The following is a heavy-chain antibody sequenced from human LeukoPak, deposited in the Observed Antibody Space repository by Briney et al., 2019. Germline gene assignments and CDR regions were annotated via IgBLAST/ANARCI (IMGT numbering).Heavy chain of an antibody. V-gene: IGHV4-59*08. J-gene: IGHJ2*01. CDR2: IYYSGST. D-gene: IGHD6-25*01. Sequence: SETLSLTCTASGGSISSYYWSWIRQPPGKGLEWIGYIYYSGSTNYNPSLKSRVTISVDTSKNQFSLKLSSVTAADTAVYYCARQGGGFWYFDLWGRGTLVTVSS. CDR1: GGSISSYY. CDR3: ARQGGGFWYFDL.